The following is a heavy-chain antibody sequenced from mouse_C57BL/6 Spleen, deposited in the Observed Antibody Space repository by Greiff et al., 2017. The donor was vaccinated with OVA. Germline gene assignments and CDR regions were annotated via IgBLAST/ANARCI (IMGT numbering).Heavy chain of an antibody. CDR3: ARKRDYYGGSKGNAMDY. D-gene: IGHD1-1*01. V-gene: IGHV1-69*01. CDR2: IDPSDSYT. J-gene: IGHJ4*01. CDR1: GYTFTSYW. Sequence: QVQLQQPGAELVMPGASVKLSCKASGYTFTSYWMHWVKQRPGQGLEWIGEIDPSDSYTNYNQKFKGKSTLTVDKSSSTAYMQLSSLTSEDSAVYYCARKRDYYGGSKGNAMDYWGQGTSVTVSS.